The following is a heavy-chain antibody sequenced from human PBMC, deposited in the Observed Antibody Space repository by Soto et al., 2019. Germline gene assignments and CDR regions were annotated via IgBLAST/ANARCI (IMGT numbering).Heavy chain of an antibody. D-gene: IGHD6-19*01. V-gene: IGHV4-39*01. CDR3: ARRKTPGIAVAGGDNWFDP. Sequence: PSETLSLTCTVSGGSISSSSYYWGWIRQPPGKGLEWIGSIYYSGSTYYNPSLKSRVTISVDTSKNQFSLKLSSVTAADTAVYYCARRKTPGIAVAGGDNWFDPWGQGTLVTVSS. CDR2: IYYSGST. CDR1: GGSISSSSYY. J-gene: IGHJ5*02.